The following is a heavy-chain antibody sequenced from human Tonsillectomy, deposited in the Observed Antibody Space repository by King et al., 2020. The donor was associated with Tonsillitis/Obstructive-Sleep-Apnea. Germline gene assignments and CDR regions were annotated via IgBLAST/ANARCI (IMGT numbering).Heavy chain of an antibody. CDR2: INQDGSEK. CDR3: ARVVRWSDYFDY. V-gene: IGHV3-7*04. D-gene: IGHD4-23*01. Sequence: QLVQSGGGLVQPGGSLRLSCAASGFTFSSYWMSWVRQAPGKGLEWVAIINQDGSEKFYLDSVKGRLTISRDNAKNSLYLQMNSLRAEDTAVYYCARVVRWSDYFDYWGQGTLVTVSP. CDR1: GFTFSSYW. J-gene: IGHJ4*02.